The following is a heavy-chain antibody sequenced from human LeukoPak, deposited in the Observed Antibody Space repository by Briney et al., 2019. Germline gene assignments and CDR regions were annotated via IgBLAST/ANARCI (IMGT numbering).Heavy chain of an antibody. Sequence: GGSLRLSCAASGFTLSSYAMSWVRQAPGKGLEWVSGISGSGGSTYHADSVKGRFTISRDNSKNTLYLQMHSLRAKDTAVYYCANFPKEAFDYWGQGTLVTVSS. V-gene: IGHV3-23*01. CDR1: GFTLSSYA. CDR3: ANFPKEAFDY. J-gene: IGHJ4*02. CDR2: ISGSGGST.